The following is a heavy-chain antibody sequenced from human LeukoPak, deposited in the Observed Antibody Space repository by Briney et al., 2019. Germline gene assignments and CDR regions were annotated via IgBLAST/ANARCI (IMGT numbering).Heavy chain of an antibody. CDR2: IDTSGNT. V-gene: IGHV4-4*07. J-gene: IGHJ4*02. Sequence: SETLSLTCTVSGASISSYYWSWIRQPAGKGLEWIGRIDTSGNTNYDPSLKGRITMSVDTSKNQFSLKLSSVTAADTAVYYCARDRGSGWYVYWGQGTLVTVSS. D-gene: IGHD6-19*01. CDR3: ARDRGSGWYVY. CDR1: GASISSYY.